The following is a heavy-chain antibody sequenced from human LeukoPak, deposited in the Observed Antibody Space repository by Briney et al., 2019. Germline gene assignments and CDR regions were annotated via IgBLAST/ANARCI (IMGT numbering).Heavy chain of an antibody. CDR2: IYHRGST. V-gene: IGHV4-38-2*02. Sequence: PSETLSLTCSVSGYSISSGYYWGWIRQPPGEGLEWIGSIYHRGSTYYNPSLKSRVTISVDTSKNQFSLKLSSVTTADTAVYYCARGSYDTLTDYHYHFDYWGQGTLVTVSS. CDR3: ARGSYDTLTDYHYHFDY. J-gene: IGHJ4*02. D-gene: IGHD3-9*01. CDR1: GYSISSGYY.